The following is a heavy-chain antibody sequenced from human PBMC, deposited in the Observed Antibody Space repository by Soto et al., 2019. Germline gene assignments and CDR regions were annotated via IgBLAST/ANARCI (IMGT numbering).Heavy chain of an antibody. D-gene: IGHD6-19*01. CDR1: GFTFSSYG. V-gene: IGHV3-30*18. J-gene: IGHJ1*01. CDR2: ISYDGSNK. CDR3: AKGRIAVAGSPYFQH. Sequence: QVQLVESGGGVVQPGRSLRLSCAASGFTFSSYGMHWVRQAPGKGLEWVAVISYDGSNKYYADSVKGRFTISRDNSKNTLYLQMNRLRAEDTAVYYCAKGRIAVAGSPYFQHWGQGTLVTVSS.